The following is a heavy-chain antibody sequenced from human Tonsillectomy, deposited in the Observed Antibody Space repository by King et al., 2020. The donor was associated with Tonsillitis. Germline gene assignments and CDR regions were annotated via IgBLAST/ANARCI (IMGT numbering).Heavy chain of an antibody. CDR1: GGTFSSYA. Sequence: QLVQSGAEVKKPGSSVKVSCKASGGTFSSYAISWVRQAPGQGLEWMGRIIPILGIANYAQKFQGRVTITADKSTSTAYMELSSLRSEDTAVYYCARLGRYSYGLSGWFDPWGQGTLVTVSS. J-gene: IGHJ5*02. D-gene: IGHD5-18*01. CDR2: IIPILGIA. CDR3: ARLGRYSYGLSGWFDP. V-gene: IGHV1-69*04.